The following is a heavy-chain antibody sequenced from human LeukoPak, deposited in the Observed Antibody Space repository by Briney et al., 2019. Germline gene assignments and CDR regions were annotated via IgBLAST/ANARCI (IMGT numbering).Heavy chain of an antibody. CDR1: GYSISSGYY. J-gene: IGHJ4*02. Sequence: PSQTLSLTCAVSGYSISSGYYWSWIRQPPGKGLEWIGYIYYSGSTNYNPSLKSRVTISVDTSKNQFSLKLSSVTAADTAVYYCARAAVVAHFDYWGQGTLVTVSS. V-gene: IGHV4-61*01. CDR2: IYYSGST. CDR3: ARAAVVAHFDY. D-gene: IGHD3-22*01.